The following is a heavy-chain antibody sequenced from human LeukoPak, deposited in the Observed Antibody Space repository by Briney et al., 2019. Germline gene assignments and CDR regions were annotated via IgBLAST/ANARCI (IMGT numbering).Heavy chain of an antibody. Sequence: GGYLRLACAASGFTFSSYSMNWVRQAPGKGLKWVSSISSSSRYIYYADSVKGRFTISRDNAKNSLYLQMNSLRAEDTAVYYCARAYYDFWSGYPLGDYYYMDVWGKGTTVTVSS. V-gene: IGHV3-21*01. J-gene: IGHJ6*03. CDR1: GFTFSSYS. CDR2: ISSSSRYI. D-gene: IGHD3-3*01. CDR3: ARAYYDFWSGYPLGDYYYMDV.